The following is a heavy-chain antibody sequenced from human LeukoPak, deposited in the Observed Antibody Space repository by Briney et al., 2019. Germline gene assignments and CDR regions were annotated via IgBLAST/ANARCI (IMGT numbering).Heavy chain of an antibody. CDR2: IYHSGST. D-gene: IGHD1-14*01. CDR3: ARVGILDAFDI. J-gene: IGHJ3*02. V-gene: IGHV4-4*02. Sequence: SETLSLTCAVSGGSISSSNWWSWVRQPPGKGLEWIGEIYHSGSTNYNPSLKSRVTISVDTSKNQFSLKLSSVTAADTAVYYCARVGILDAFDIWGQGTMVTVSS. CDR1: GGSISSSNW.